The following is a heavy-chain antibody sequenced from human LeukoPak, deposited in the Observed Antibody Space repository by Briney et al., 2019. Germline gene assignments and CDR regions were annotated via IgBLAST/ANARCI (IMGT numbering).Heavy chain of an antibody. D-gene: IGHD5-12*01. Sequence: SETLSLTCTVSGGSISSSSYYWGWIRQPPGKGLEWIGSIYYSGSTYYNPSLKSRVTISVDTSKNQFSLKLSSVTAADTAVYYCATRSGYSGYDTGWYFDLWGRGTLVTVSS. CDR2: IYYSGST. CDR3: ATRSGYSGYDTGWYFDL. V-gene: IGHV4-39*01. CDR1: GGSISSSSYY. J-gene: IGHJ2*01.